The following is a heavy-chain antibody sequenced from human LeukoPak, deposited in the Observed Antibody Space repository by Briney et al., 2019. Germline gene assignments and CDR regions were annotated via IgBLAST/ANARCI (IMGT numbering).Heavy chain of an antibody. CDR1: GGSISSSSYY. D-gene: IGHD3-3*01. Sequence: SETLSLTCTVSGGSISSSSYYWGWIRQPPGKGLEWNGSIYYSGSTYYNPSLKSRVTISVATSKNQFSLRLSSVTAADAAVYYCARFRSGYLLLGFDYWGQGTLVTVSS. CDR2: IYYSGST. CDR3: ARFRSGYLLLGFDY. V-gene: IGHV4-39*01. J-gene: IGHJ4*02.